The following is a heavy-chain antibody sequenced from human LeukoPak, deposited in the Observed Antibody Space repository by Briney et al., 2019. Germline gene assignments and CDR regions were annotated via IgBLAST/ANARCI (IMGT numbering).Heavy chain of an antibody. CDR1: GGSITSSSAYN. V-gene: IGHV4-39*01. CDR2: IHSRGST. CDR3: ARLYYYDSSGYPDY. J-gene: IGHJ4*02. D-gene: IGHD3-22*01. Sequence: SETLYLTCTVSGGSITSSSAYNWGWIRQPPGKGLEWIGTIHSRGSTYYNPSLKSRVTISVDTSKNQFSLKLSSVTAADTAVYYCARLYYYDSSGYPDYWGQGTLVIVSS.